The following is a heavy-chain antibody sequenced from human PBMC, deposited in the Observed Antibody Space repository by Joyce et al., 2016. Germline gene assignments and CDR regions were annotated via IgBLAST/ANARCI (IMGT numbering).Heavy chain of an antibody. CDR1: NGSIISGDHH. D-gene: IGHD6-19*01. V-gene: IGHV4-31*03. J-gene: IGHJ5*02. Sequence: QLHLQESGPGLVKPSQTLSLTCTVSNGSIISGDHHWSWIRQHPGKGLEWIGYIYYSENTYYNPSLKSRVTISVDTSKNQFALKLSSVTAADTAVYYCAGQWLPNYFDPWGQGTLVTVSS. CDR3: AGQWLPNYFDP. CDR2: IYYSENT.